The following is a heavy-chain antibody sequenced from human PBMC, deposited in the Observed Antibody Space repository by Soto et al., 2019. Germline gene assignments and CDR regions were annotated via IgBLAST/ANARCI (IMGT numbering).Heavy chain of an antibody. CDR2: IYYSGST. Sequence: PSETLSLTCTVSGGSISSSSYYWSWIRQPPGKGLEWIGYIYYSGSTTYNPSLKSRVTISVDTSKNQFSLKLSSVTAADTAVYYCARGDFGVVGGAYYYYYYMDVWGKGTTVTVSS. CDR3: ARGDFGVVGGAYYYYYYMDV. D-gene: IGHD3-3*01. V-gene: IGHV4-61*05. CDR1: GGSISSSSYY. J-gene: IGHJ6*03.